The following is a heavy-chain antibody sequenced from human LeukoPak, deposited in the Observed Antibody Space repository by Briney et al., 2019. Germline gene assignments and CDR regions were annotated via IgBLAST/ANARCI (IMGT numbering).Heavy chain of an antibody. J-gene: IGHJ4*02. CDR2: IRYDGSNK. CDR3: ARELPFDY. D-gene: IGHD2-15*01. Sequence: GGSLRLSCAASGFTFSSYAMHWVRQAPGKGLEWVAFIRYDGSNKYYADSVKGRFTISRDNAKNTLYLQMNSLRAEDTAVYYCARELPFDYWGQGTLVTVSS. V-gene: IGHV3-30*02. CDR1: GFTFSSYA.